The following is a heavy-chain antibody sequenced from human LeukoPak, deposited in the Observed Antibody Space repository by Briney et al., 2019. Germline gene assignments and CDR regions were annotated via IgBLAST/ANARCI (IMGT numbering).Heavy chain of an antibody. CDR2: ISSDGGTT. V-gene: IGHV3-64*01. CDR1: GFTFGSYS. D-gene: IGHD5-12*01. CDR3: ARGPSGYGFMDV. Sequence: GGSLTLSCAASGFTFGSYSMHWVRQAPGKGLDYVSAISSDGGTTYYANSVKGRFTFSRDNSKNTLYLQMATLRTDDMAVYYCARGPSGYGFMDVWGQGTTVTVS. J-gene: IGHJ6*02.